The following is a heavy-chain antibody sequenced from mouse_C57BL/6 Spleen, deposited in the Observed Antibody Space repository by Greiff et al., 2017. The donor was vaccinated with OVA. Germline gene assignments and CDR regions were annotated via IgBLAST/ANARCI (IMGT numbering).Heavy chain of an antibody. Sequence: QVQLKESGPGLVQPSQSLSITCTVSGFSLTSYGVHWVRQSPGKGLEWLGVICSGGSTDYNAAFISRLSISKDNSKSQVFFKMNSLQADDTAIYYCARKRSGNFYAMDYWGQGTSVTVSS. CDR2: ICSGGST. CDR3: ARKRSGNFYAMDY. D-gene: IGHD2-1*01. J-gene: IGHJ4*01. V-gene: IGHV2-2*01. CDR1: GFSLTSYG.